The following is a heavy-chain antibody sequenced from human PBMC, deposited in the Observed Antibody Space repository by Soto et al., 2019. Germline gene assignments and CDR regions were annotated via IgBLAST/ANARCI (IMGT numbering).Heavy chain of an antibody. CDR3: ARYLGGFCTDNGCYSRDY. Sequence: QVQLVQSGAEVKKPGASVKVSCKASGYTFTTYGVSWVRQAPGQGLEWMGWISPYNGNTTYAQNFQGRVTMTTDTSTSTVQVALRSLRSEDTAMSYCARYLGGFCTDNGCYSRDYWGRGTLVTVSS. J-gene: IGHJ4*02. CDR1: GYTFTTYG. D-gene: IGHD2-15*01. CDR2: ISPYNGNT. V-gene: IGHV1-18*01.